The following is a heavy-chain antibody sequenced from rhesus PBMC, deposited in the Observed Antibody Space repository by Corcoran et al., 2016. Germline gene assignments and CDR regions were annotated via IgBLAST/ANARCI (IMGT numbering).Heavy chain of an antibody. CDR2: ICGSSTRT. V-gene: IGHV4S10*01. CDR1: GGSISDSYR. J-gene: IGHJ4*01. Sequence: QVQLQESGPGVVKPSETLSLTCAVSGGSISDSYRWSWIRQPPGKGLEWIGYICGSSTRTNYYPSLKSRVTISKDTSKNQLSLKLISVTAADTAVYYCARATSCYFDYWGQGVLVTVSS. CDR3: ARATSCYFDY. D-gene: IGHD1-1*01.